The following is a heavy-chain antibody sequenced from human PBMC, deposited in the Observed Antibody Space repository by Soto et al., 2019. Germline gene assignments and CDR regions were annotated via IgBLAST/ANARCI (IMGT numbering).Heavy chain of an antibody. CDR1: EGNCGSYD. Sequence: PGLSLRLPRAAAEGNCGSYDLHWVRKAKGKGLEWVSGIGTGGDSHYAGSVKGRFTISREYAKNSLYLEINGLRAGDTAVYYCASGSGSSGRRLDYWGQRSLV. J-gene: IGHJ4*02. CDR3: ASGSGSSGRRLDY. V-gene: IGHV3-13*01. D-gene: IGHD6-19*01. CDR2: IGTGGDS.